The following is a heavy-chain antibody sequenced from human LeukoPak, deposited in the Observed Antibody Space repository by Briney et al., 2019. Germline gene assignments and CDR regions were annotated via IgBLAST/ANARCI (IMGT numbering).Heavy chain of an antibody. CDR2: ISDSGGST. CDR3: AKETRRTYYFDY. V-gene: IGHV3-23*01. J-gene: IGHJ4*02. CDR1: GFTFSSYA. Sequence: GGSLRLSCAASGFTFSSYAMTWVRQAPGKGLEWVSAISDSGGSTYYADSVKGRFTISRDNSKNTLYLQMNSLRAEDTAVYYCAKETRRTYYFDYWGQGTLVTASS.